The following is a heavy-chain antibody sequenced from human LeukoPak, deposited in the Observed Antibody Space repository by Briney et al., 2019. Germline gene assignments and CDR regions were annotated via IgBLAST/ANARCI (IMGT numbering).Heavy chain of an antibody. CDR3: ATTLPRQQLVPLEPFDY. Sequence: ASVKVSCKVSGYTLTELSMHWVRQAPGKGLEWMGGFDPEDGETIYAQKFQGRVTMTEDTSTDTAYMELSSLRSEDTAVYYCATTLPRQQLVPLEPFDYWGQGTLVTVSS. CDR1: GYTLTELS. J-gene: IGHJ4*02. V-gene: IGHV1-24*01. CDR2: FDPEDGET. D-gene: IGHD6-13*01.